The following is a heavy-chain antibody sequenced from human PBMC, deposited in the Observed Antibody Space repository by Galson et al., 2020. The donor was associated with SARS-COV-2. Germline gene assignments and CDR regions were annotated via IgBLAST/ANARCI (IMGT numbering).Heavy chain of an antibody. CDR3: ARAATNYYDSSGYYSVPFDY. D-gene: IGHD3-22*01. CDR1: GFTFSSYS. J-gene: IGHJ4*02. V-gene: IGHV3-21*01. Sequence: TGGSLRLSCAASGFTFSSYSMNWVRQAPGKGLEWVSSISSSSSYTYYADSVKGRFTISRDNAKNSLYLQMNSLRAEDTAVYYCARAATNYYDSSGYYSVPFDYWGQGTLVTVSS. CDR2: ISSSSSYT.